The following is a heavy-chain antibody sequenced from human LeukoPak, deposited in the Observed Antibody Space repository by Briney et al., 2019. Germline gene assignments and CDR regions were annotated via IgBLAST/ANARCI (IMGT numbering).Heavy chain of an antibody. D-gene: IGHD1-26*01. CDR2: ISGDGSIT. V-gene: IGHV3-43*02. Sequence: GSLRPSCAASGSTCDDHARHWVRQPPGKGLQCVSLISGDGSITYYADSVKGRFTISGDTTKNYLFLQMNSLRTEDTALYYCAKDNWLATRGHYVLDYWGQGTLVTVSS. CDR1: GSTCDDHA. J-gene: IGHJ4*02. CDR3: AKDNWLATRGHYVLDY.